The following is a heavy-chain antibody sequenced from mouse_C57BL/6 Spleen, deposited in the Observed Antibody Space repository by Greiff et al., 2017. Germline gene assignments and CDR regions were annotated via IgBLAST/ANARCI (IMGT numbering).Heavy chain of an antibody. V-gene: IGHV1-69*01. Sequence: VQLQQPGAELVMPGASVKLSCKASGYTFTSYWMHWVKQRPGQGLEWIGEIDPSDSYTNYNQKFNGKSTLTVDKSSSTAYLQLSSLTSEDSAVYDCARYGYYGSTPRFDVWGTGTTVTVSS. CDR3: ARYGYYGSTPRFDV. CDR2: IDPSDSYT. D-gene: IGHD1-1*01. CDR1: GYTFTSYW. J-gene: IGHJ1*03.